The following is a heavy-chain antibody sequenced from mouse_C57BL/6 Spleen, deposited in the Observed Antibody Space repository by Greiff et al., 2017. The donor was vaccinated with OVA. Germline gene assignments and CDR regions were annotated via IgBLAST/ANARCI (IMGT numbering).Heavy chain of an antibody. CDR1: GFSFNTYA. Sequence: EVMLVESGGGLVQPKGSLKLSCAASGFSFNTYAMNWVRQAPGKGLEWVARIRSKSNNYATYYADSVKDRFTISRDDSESMLYLQMNNLKTEDTAMYYCVRDLAWFAYWGQGTLVTVSA. V-gene: IGHV10-1*01. CDR2: IRSKSNNYAT. CDR3: VRDLAWFAY. J-gene: IGHJ3*01.